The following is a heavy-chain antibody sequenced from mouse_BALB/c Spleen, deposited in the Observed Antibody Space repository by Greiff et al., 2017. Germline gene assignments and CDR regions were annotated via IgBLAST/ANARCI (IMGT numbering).Heavy chain of an antibody. V-gene: IGHV1-39*01. CDR2: INPYYGST. CDR3: ARCLTTGYFDV. Sequence: EVQLQQTGPELVKPGASVKISCKASGYSFTDYIMLWVKQSHGKSLEWIGNINPYYGSTSYNLKFKGKATLTVDKSSSTAYMQLNSLTSEDSAVYYCARCLTTGYFDVWGAGTTVTVSS. D-gene: IGHD6-1*01. CDR1: GYSFTDYI. J-gene: IGHJ1*01.